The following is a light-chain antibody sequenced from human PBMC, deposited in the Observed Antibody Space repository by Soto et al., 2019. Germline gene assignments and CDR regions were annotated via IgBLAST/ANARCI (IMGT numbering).Light chain of an antibody. CDR1: QNIFSDY. CDR2: GAS. J-gene: IGKJ1*01. Sequence: EVVLTQSPDTVSVSPGERVTLSCRASQNIFSDYLAWYQQKPGQAPRLLIYGASTRATGTPDRFSVSGSGTDFTLTISRLEPGDFAVYYCQQYGDSPRSFGQGTKVDIK. CDR3: QQYGDSPRS. V-gene: IGKV3-20*01.